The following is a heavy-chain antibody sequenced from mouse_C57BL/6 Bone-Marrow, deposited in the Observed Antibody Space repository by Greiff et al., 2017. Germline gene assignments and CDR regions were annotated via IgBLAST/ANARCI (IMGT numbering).Heavy chain of an antibody. J-gene: IGHJ3*01. CDR2: IHTNSGST. CDR3: ASGSSGYVFAY. Sequence: QVQLQQPGAELVKPGASVKLSCKASGYTFTSYWMHWVKQRPGQGLEWIGMIHTNSGSTNYNEKFKSKATLTVDKSSSTAYMQLSSLTSEDSAVYYCASGSSGYVFAYWGQGTLVTVSA. CDR1: GYTFTSYW. V-gene: IGHV1-64*01. D-gene: IGHD3-2*02.